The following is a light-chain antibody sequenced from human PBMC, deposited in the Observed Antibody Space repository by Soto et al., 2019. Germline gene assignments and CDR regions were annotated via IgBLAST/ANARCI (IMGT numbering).Light chain of an antibody. V-gene: IGLV2-11*01. J-gene: IGLJ1*01. CDR2: DVS. Sequence: QSVLTQPRSVSGSPGQSVTISCTGTSSDVGGYNYVSWYQQHPGKAPKLMIYDVSKRPSGVPDRFSGSKSGNTASLTISGLQAEDEADYYCCSYAGSSPSEDVFRTGTNVTVL. CDR1: SSDVGGYNY. CDR3: CSYAGSSPSEDV.